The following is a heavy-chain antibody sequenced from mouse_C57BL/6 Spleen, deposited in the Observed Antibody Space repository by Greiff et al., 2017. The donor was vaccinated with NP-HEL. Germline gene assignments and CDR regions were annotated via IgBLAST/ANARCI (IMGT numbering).Heavy chain of an antibody. CDR3: ARSAYSNSGFAY. J-gene: IGHJ3*01. CDR1: GYTFTSYW. D-gene: IGHD2-5*01. CDR2: IDTNSGGT. Sequence: QVQLQQPGGEVVKPGASVKLSCKASGYTFTSYWMHWVKQRPGRGLEWIGRIDTNSGGTKYNEKFKSKATLTVDKPSSTAYMQLSSLTSEDSAVYYCARSAYSNSGFAYWGQGTLVTVSA. V-gene: IGHV1-72*01.